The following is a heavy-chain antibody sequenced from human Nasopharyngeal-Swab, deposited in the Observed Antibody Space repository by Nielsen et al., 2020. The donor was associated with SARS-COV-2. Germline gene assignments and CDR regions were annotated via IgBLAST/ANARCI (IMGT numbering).Heavy chain of an antibody. V-gene: IGHV3-30*04. CDR3: ARDPSFTIFGVVIMGPFDY. D-gene: IGHD3-3*01. CDR2: ISYDGSNK. CDR1: GFTFSSYA. J-gene: IGHJ4*02. Sequence: GSLRLSCAASGFTFSSYAMHWVRQAPGKGLEWVAVISYDGSNKYYADSVKGRFTISRDNSKNTLYLQMNSLRAEDTAVYYCARDPSFTIFGVVIMGPFDYWGQGTLVTVSS.